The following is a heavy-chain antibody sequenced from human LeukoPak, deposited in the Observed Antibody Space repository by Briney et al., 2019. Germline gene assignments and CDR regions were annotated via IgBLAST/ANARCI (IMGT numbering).Heavy chain of an antibody. CDR2: IYGGGGT. CDR3: ARGTSHDYGDY. D-gene: IGHD2-8*01. Sequence: GFLRLSCAASGFTVRGNYMSWVRQAPGKGLDWVSAIYGGGGTYYADSVKDRFTISRDISKNTLYLQMNSLRAEDTAVYYCARGTSHDYGDYWGQGTLVTVSS. CDR1: GFTVRGNY. J-gene: IGHJ4*02. V-gene: IGHV3-66*01.